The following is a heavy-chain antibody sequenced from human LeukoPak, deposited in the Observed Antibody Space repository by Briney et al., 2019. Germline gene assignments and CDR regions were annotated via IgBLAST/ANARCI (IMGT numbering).Heavy chain of an antibody. J-gene: IGHJ4*02. V-gene: IGHV3-7*01. CDR1: GFTFSSYW. CDR3: AREGIAAAGTGRFDY. CDR2: IKQDGSEK. D-gene: IGHD6-13*01. Sequence: PGGSLRLSCVDSGFTFSSYWMSWVRQAPGKGLEWVANIKQDGSEKYYVDSVKGRFTISRDNAKNSLYLQMNSLRAEDTAVYYCAREGIAAAGTGRFDYWGQGTLVTVSS.